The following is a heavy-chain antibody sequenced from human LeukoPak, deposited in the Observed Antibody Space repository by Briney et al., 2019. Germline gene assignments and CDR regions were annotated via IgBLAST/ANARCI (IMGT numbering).Heavy chain of an antibody. CDR3: ARAGPIDY. Sequence: GGSLRLSCAASGFIVSSKYMSWVRQAPGKGLEWVSVIYSGGNTYYAASVEGRFTISRDNSKNTVYLQMNNLRVDDTAAYYCARAGPIDYWGQGTLVTVST. CDR2: IYSGGNT. V-gene: IGHV3-53*01. J-gene: IGHJ4*02. CDR1: GFIVSSKY.